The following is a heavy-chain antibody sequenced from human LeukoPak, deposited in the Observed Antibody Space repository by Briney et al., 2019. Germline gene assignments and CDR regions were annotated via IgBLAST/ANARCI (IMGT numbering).Heavy chain of an antibody. CDR3: ARISSGRDY. CDR2: SYTSGST. J-gene: IGHJ4*02. D-gene: IGHD6-19*01. V-gene: IGHV4-61*02. CDR1: GCSISSGSYY. Sequence: SQTLSLTCTASGCSISSGSYYWSWIRQPAGKGLEWIVRSYTSGSTNYNPSLKSRVTISVDTSKNQFPLKLSSVTAADTAVYYCARISSGRDYWGQGTLVTVSS.